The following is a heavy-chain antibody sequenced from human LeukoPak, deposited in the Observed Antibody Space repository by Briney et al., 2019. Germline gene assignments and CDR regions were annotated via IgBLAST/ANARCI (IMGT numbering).Heavy chain of an antibody. CDR2: IYHSGST. V-gene: IGHV4-4*02. CDR1: GGSISSSNW. J-gene: IGHJ4*02. CDR3: ARAPQGAYYYDSSGYYDY. Sequence: SETLSLTCAVSGGSISSSNWWSWVRQPPGKGLEWIGEIYHSGSTNYNPSLKSRVTISVGKSKNQFSLKLSSVTAADTAVYYCARAPQGAYYYDSSGYYDYWGQGTLVTVSS. D-gene: IGHD3-22*01.